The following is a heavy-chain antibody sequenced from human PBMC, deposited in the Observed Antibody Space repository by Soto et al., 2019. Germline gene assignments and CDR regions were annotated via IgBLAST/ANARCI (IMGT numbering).Heavy chain of an antibody. V-gene: IGHV4-59*12. CDR3: ARDRGAYEDYYFDY. CDR2: IYYSGST. CDR1: GGSISSYY. J-gene: IGHJ4*02. D-gene: IGHD1-26*01. Sequence: SETLSLTCTVSGGSISSYYWSWIRQPPGKGLEWIGYIYYSGSTNYNPSLKSRVTISVDTSKNQFSLKLSSVTATDTAVYYCARDRGAYEDYYFDYWCPGTLVTVSS.